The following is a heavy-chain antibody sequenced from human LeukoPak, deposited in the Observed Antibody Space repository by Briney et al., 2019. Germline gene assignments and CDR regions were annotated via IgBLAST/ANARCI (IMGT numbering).Heavy chain of an antibody. Sequence: SETLPPTCTVSGASIGSFYWVWIRQPAGKGLEWIGRLYNGGDTNYSPSLRSRVTMPVDTSKNQFSLKLKSVTAADTAVYYCARGVEASGVGFYAFDIWGQGTMVTVSS. CDR3: ARGVEASGVGFYAFDI. J-gene: IGHJ3*02. D-gene: IGHD6-13*01. CDR1: GASIGSFY. V-gene: IGHV4-4*07. CDR2: LYNGGDT.